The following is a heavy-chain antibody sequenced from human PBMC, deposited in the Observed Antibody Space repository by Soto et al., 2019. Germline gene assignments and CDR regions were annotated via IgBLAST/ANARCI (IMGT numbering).Heavy chain of an antibody. V-gene: IGHV1-69*01. J-gene: IGHJ6*02. CDR3: ARNHWNYDVYYYGMDG. D-gene: IGHD1-7*01. Sequence: QVQLVQSGAEVKKPGSSVKVSCKASGGTFSSYAISWVRQAPGQGLEWMGGIIPIFGTANYAQKFQGRVTITADESTSTAYMELSSLRSEDTAVYYWARNHWNYDVYYYGMDGWGQGTTVTGSS. CDR1: GGTFSSYA. CDR2: IIPIFGTA.